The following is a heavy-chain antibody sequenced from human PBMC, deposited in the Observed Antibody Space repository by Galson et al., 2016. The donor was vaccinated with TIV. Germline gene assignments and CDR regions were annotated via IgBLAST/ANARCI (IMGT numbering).Heavy chain of an antibody. D-gene: IGHD4-23*01. J-gene: IGHJ6*02. CDR1: GSTFDDYA. CDR3: AKARIRDYGGNGHYYYYGMDV. V-gene: IGHV3-9*01. CDR2: ISWNSANR. Sequence: SLRLSCAASGSTFDDYAMHWVRQTPGKGLEWVAGISWNSANRGYGESVKGRFTISRDNAKNSLYLQMNSLRAEDTALYYCAKARIRDYGGNGHYYYYGMDVWGQGTTVTVSS.